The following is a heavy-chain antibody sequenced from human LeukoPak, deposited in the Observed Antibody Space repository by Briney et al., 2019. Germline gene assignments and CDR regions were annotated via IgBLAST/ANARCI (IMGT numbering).Heavy chain of an antibody. J-gene: IGHJ5*02. CDR2: TSSDGSNK. D-gene: IGHD3-16*02. V-gene: IGHV3-30*18. Sequence: GGSLRLSCAASGFTFRRHGTHWVRQAPGRGLEWVAVTSSDGSNKHYADSVKGRFTISRDNSKNTLYLQMNSLRAEDTAVYYCAKGADYVWGSYRSFDNWFDPWGQGTLVTVSS. CDR3: AKGADYVWGSYRSFDNWFDP. CDR1: GFTFRRHG.